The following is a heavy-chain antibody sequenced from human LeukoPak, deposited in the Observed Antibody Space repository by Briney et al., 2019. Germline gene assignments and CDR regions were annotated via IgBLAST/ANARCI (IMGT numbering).Heavy chain of an antibody. CDR2: IRDSGEA. Sequence: GSLRLSCAASGFTFSSYAMSWVRQAPGKGLEWVGLIRDSGEAFYADFARGRFAISRDESENTLYLQMNSLRVEDTAVYFCARDRAANQDWVEFDPWGQGTPVIVSS. CDR1: GFTFSSYA. D-gene: IGHD3/OR15-3a*01. J-gene: IGHJ5*02. CDR3: ARDRAANQDWVEFDP. V-gene: IGHV3-23*01.